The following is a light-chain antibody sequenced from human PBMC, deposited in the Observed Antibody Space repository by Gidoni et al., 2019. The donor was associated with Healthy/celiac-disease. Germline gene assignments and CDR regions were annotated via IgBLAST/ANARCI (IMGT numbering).Light chain of an antibody. CDR2: EDN. Sequence: QSVLTQPPSVSAAPGQKVTISCSGSSSNIGNNYVSWYQQLPGTAPKLLIFEDNRRSSWIPDRFSGSKSGTSATLDIIGLQSGDEADYYCVTWDSSMSVLFGGGTKLTVL. CDR3: VTWDSSMSVL. CDR1: SSNIGNNY. J-gene: IGLJ3*02. V-gene: IGLV1-51*01.